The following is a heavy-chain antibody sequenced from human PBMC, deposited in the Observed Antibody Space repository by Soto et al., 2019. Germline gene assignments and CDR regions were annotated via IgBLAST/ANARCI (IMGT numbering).Heavy chain of an antibody. J-gene: IGHJ6*03. CDR3: ARAGSDYGYYYYYYMDV. V-gene: IGHV3-33*01. D-gene: IGHD4-17*01. Sequence: GGSLRLSCAASGFTFSSYGMHWVRQAPGKGLEWVAVIWYDGSNKYYADSVKGRFTISRDNSKNTLYLQMNSLRAEDTAVYYCARAGSDYGYYYYYYMDVWGKGTTVTVSS. CDR1: GFTFSSYG. CDR2: IWYDGSNK.